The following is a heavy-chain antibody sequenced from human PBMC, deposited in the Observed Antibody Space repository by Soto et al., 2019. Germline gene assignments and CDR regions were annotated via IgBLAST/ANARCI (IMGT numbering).Heavy chain of an antibody. CDR1: GFTFSNYA. D-gene: IGHD2-2*01. Sequence: GGSLRLSCAASGFTFSNYAMTGVRQGPGKGLEWVSAISGSGGSAYYADSVKGRFTISRDNSKNTLYLQMNSLRADDSGVYYCAKDPYSGVLVPVAIGFDPWGPGTLVTVSS. J-gene: IGHJ5*02. CDR2: ISGSGGSA. V-gene: IGHV3-23*01. CDR3: AKDPYSGVLVPVAIGFDP.